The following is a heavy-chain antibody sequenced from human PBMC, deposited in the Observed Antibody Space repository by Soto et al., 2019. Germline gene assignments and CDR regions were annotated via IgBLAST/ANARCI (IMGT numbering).Heavy chain of an antibody. V-gene: IGHV3-23*01. CDR1: GFTFSSYA. D-gene: IGHD3-9*01. CDR3: AKAPLDYDILTGWGGAFDI. CDR2: ISGSGGSA. J-gene: IGHJ3*02. Sequence: EVQLLESGGGLVQPGGSLRLSCAASGFTFSSYAMSWVRQAPGEGLEWVSAISGSGGSAYYADSVKGRFTISRDNSKNTLYLQMNSLRAEDTAVYYCAKAPLDYDILTGWGGAFDIWGQGTMVTVSS.